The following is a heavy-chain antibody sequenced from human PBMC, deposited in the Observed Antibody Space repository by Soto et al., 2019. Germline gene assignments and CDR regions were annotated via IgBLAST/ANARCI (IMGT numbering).Heavy chain of an antibody. CDR3: SSDNPPFDP. Sequence: QVQLVQSGAEVKKPGASVKVSCKASGYTFTSYGISWVRQAPGQGLEWMGWISAYNGNTKYSQQLHGRVTTTTDTSTSTAYMELRSMGPDDTAVSYCSSDNPPFDPWGQGTRVTVS. CDR2: ISAYNGNT. J-gene: IGHJ5*02. CDR1: GYTFTSYG. V-gene: IGHV1-18*01.